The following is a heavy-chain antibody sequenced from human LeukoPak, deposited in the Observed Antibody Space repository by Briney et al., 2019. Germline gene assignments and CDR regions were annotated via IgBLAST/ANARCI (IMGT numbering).Heavy chain of an antibody. D-gene: IGHD3-10*01. CDR3: TRDRAFTMIRGVITNWFDP. J-gene: IGHJ5*02. CDR1: GFTFSTYS. Sequence: GGSLRLSCAASGFTFSTYSMNWIRQAPGKGLEWVSYISSSSTTIYYADSVKGRFTISRDNAKNSLYLQMNSLRAEDTAVYYCTRDRAFTMIRGVITNWFDPWGQGTQVTVSS. V-gene: IGHV3-48*01. CDR2: ISSSSTTI.